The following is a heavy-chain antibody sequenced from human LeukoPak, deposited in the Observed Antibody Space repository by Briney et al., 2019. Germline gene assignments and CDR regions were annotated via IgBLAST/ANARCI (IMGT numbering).Heavy chain of an antibody. CDR2: IYHSGST. CDR1: GGSISGSNYY. D-gene: IGHD2-2*02. Sequence: KPSETLSLTCTVSGGSISGSNYYWSWIRQPPGKGLEWIGYIYHSGSTYYNPSLNSRLAISVDTSKNQFSLKLTSVTVADTAVYYCARLTQGWVCSSTSCYSDVWGQGTTVTVSS. V-gene: IGHV4-30-4*01. J-gene: IGHJ6*02. CDR3: ARLTQGWVCSSTSCYSDV.